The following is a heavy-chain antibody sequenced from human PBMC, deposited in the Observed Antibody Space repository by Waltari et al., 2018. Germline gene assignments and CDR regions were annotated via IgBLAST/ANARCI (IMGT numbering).Heavy chain of an antibody. CDR1: GGSFSGYY. J-gene: IGHJ6*03. D-gene: IGHD4-17*01. Sequence: QVQLQQWGAGLLKPSETLSLTCAVYGGSFSGYYWSWIRQPPGKGLEWIGEINHSGSTNYNPSLKSRVTISVDTSKNQFSLKLSSVTAADTAVYCCAGGDYGAKGYYYYMDVWGKGTTVTVSS. CDR2: INHSGST. V-gene: IGHV4-34*01. CDR3: AGGDYGAKGYYYYMDV.